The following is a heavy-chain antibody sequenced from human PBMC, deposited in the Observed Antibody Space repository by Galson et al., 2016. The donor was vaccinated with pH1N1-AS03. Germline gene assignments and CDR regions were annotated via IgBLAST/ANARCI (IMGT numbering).Heavy chain of an antibody. J-gene: IGHJ4*02. CDR2: IHSSGST. D-gene: IGHD3-10*01. V-gene: IGHV4-4*07. Sequence: ETLSLTCTVSGGSLTNYYWSWIRQPAGRGLESIGRIHSSGSTDYNPSLRTRVTMSKESSKNQISLNLTSVSASDTAIHSCARVRGSSNLDPVGYWGQGILVTVSS. CDR3: ARVRGSSNLDPVGY. CDR1: GGSLTNYY.